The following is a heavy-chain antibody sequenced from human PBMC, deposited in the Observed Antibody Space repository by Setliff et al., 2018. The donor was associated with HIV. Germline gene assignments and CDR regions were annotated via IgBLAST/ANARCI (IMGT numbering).Heavy chain of an antibody. V-gene: IGHV4-59*11. CDR2: IYHSGST. CDR3: ARDTELAYVDY. J-gene: IGHJ4*02. D-gene: IGHD4-4*01. Sequence: SETLSLTCTVSGGSIRSHYWSWIRQPPGKGLEWIGNIYHSGSTYYNPSLKSRVTISVDTTKSQISLKLSSVTAADTAVYYCARDTELAYVDYWGQGTLVTVSS. CDR1: GGSIRSHY.